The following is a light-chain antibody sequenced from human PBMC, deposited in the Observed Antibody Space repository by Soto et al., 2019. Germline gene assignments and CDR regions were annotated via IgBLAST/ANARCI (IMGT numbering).Light chain of an antibody. CDR1: SSDVGSSNL. Sequence: QSVLTQPASVSGSPGQSIAISCTGTSSDVGSSNLVSWYQQNPGKAPKLMIYEGTKRPSGASDRFSGSKSGNTASLTISGLQDEDEADYYCCSDARSNVVLGGGTKLTVL. CDR3: CSDARSNVV. V-gene: IGLV2-23*01. J-gene: IGLJ2*01. CDR2: EGT.